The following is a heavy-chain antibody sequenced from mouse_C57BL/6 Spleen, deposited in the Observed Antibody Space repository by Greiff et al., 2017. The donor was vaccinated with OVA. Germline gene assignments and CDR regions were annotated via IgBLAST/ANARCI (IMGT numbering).Heavy chain of an antibody. Sequence: VQLQQSGPELVKPGASVKISCKASGYTFTDYYMNWVKQSHGKSLEWIGDINPNNGGTSYNQKFKGKATLTVDKSSSTAYMELRSLTSEDSAVYYCAREAGGGDYWGQGTTLTVSS. J-gene: IGHJ2*01. CDR2: INPNNGGT. CDR1: GYTFTDYY. CDR3: AREAGGGDY. V-gene: IGHV1-26*01.